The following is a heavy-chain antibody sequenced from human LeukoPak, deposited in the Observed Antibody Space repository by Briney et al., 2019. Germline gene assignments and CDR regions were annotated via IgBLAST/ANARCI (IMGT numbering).Heavy chain of an antibody. D-gene: IGHD4-17*01. CDR1: GYTFTSYG. V-gene: IGHV1-18*01. CDR2: ISAYNGNT. CDR3: ARDYGDYPFDY. Sequence: VTVSFTASGYTFTSYGISWVRQAPGQGLEWMGWISAYNGNTNYAQKLQGRVTMTTDTSTSTAYMELRSLRSDDTAVYYCARDYGDYPFDYWGQGTLVTVSS. J-gene: IGHJ4*02.